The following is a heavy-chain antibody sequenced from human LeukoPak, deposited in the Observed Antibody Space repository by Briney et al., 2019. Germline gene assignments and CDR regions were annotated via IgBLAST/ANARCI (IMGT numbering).Heavy chain of an antibody. V-gene: IGHV4-34*01. CDR3: ARAGVGVPAAIVRYYYYYGMDV. D-gene: IGHD2-2*02. J-gene: IGHJ6*02. CDR1: GGSISSYY. Sequence: SETLSLTCTVSGGSISSYYWSWIRQPPGKGLEWIGEINHSGSTNYNPSLKSRVTISVDTSKNQFSLKLSSVTAADTAVYYCARAGVGVPAAIVRYYYYYGMDVWGQGTTVTVSS. CDR2: INHSGST.